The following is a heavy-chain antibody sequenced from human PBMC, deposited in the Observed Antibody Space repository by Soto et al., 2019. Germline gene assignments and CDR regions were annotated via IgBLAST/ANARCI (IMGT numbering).Heavy chain of an antibody. D-gene: IGHD3-10*01. CDR1: GFTFSDYG. CDR2: MSPDGTKK. Sequence: QVQLVESGGGVVQPGRSLRLSCAVSGFTFSDYGMHWVRQTPDKGLEWVAVMSPDGTKKYYADSVKGRFTISRDTSKNTLYLHMSRLRGEDSAVYHCAKALVRGPYSHYGMDVWRQGTTVTVSS. J-gene: IGHJ6*02. V-gene: IGHV3-30*18. CDR3: AKALVRGPYSHYGMDV.